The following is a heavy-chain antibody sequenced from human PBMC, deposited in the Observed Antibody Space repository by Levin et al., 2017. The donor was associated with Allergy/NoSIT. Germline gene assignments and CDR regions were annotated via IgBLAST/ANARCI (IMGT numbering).Heavy chain of an antibody. CDR2: ISSSGSTI. D-gene: IGHD2-2*01. CDR1: GFTFSSYE. V-gene: IGHV3-48*03. J-gene: IGHJ3*02. Sequence: GGSLRLSCAASGFTFSSYEMNWVRQAPGKGLEWVSYISSSGSTIYYADSVKGRFTISRDNAKNSLYLQMNSLRAEDTAVYYCARGGANRAVPAAMRGVSDFDIWGQGTMVTVSS. CDR3: ARGGANRAVPAAMRGVSDFDI.